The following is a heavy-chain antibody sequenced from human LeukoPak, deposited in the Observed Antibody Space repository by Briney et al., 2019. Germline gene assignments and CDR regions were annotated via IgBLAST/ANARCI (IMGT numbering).Heavy chain of an antibody. Sequence: SETLSLTCTVSGGSISSYYWSWIRQPPGKGLEWIGYIYYSGSTNYNPSLKSRVTISVDTSKNQFSLKLSSVTAADTAVYYCARDFGSSWYTRFDPWGQGTLVTVSS. CDR1: GGSISSYY. CDR3: ARDFGSSWYTRFDP. CDR2: IYYSGST. J-gene: IGHJ5*02. V-gene: IGHV4-59*01. D-gene: IGHD6-13*01.